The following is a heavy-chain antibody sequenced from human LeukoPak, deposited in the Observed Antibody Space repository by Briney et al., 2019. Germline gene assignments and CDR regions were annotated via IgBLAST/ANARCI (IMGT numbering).Heavy chain of an antibody. J-gene: IGHJ3*02. Sequence: GGSLRLSCAASGFTFSSYSMNWVRQVPGKGLEWVSCISSSSSYIYYGDSVKGRFTISRDNAKNSLDLQMNSLRAEDTAVYYCARGEMATKGDAFDIWGQGTMVTVSS. CDR1: GFTFSSYS. CDR2: ISSSSSYI. D-gene: IGHD5-24*01. CDR3: ARGEMATKGDAFDI. V-gene: IGHV3-21*01.